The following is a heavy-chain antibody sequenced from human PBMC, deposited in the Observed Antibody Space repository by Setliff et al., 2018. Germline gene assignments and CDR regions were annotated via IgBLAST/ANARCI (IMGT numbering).Heavy chain of an antibody. CDR1: GYTFTGYS. V-gene: IGHV1-2*02. J-gene: IGHJ4*02. CDR3: AKQGDLAFDY. Sequence: ASVKVSCKASGYTFTGYSLHWVRQAPGQGLEWMGWLNPDTGGTNSAQKFQGRVTMTRDTSINTIYMELSSLTSDDTAIYYCAKQGDLAFDYWGQGTQVTVSS. D-gene: IGHD3-16*01. CDR2: LNPDTGGT.